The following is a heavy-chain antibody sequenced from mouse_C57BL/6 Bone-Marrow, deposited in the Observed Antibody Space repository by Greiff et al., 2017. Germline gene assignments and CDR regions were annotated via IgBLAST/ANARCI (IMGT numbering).Heavy chain of an antibody. D-gene: IGHD4-1*01. CDR2: IYPTSGRT. J-gene: IGHJ2*01. V-gene: IGHV1-55*01. CDR3: ARAGPLGRSVDY. CDR1: GYTFTSYW. Sequence: QVQLQQPGAELVKPGASVKMSCKASGYTFTSYWITWVKQRPGQGLEWIGAIYPTSGRTNYNETFKSKAILTVDTSSNTAYMQLSSLTSEDSAVFYCARAGPLGRSVDYWGQGTTLTVSS.